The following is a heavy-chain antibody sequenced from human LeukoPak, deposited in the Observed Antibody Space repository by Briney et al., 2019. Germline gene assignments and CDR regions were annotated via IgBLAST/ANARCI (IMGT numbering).Heavy chain of an antibody. V-gene: IGHV3-48*03. CDR2: ISSSGSTI. J-gene: IGHJ4*02. CDR3: ASLESGLLRYYLARDY. D-gene: IGHD3-10*01. Sequence: GGSLRLSCAASGFTFSSYEMNWVRQAPGKGLEWVSYISSSGSTIYYADSVKGRFTISRDNAKTSLYLQMNSLRAEDTAVYYCASLESGLLRYYLARDYWGQGTLVTVSS. CDR1: GFTFSSYE.